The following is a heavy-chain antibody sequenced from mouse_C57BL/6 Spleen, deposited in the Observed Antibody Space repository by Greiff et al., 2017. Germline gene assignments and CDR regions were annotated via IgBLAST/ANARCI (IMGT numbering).Heavy chain of an antibody. CDR3: ARFYYYGSSPPGY. Sequence: QVQLQQPGAELVRPGSSVKLSCKASGYTFTSYWMHWVKQRPIQGLEWIGNIDPSDSETHYNQKFKDKATLTVDKSSSTAYMQLSSLTSEDSAVYYCARFYYYGSSPPGYWGQGTTLTVSS. CDR1: GYTFTSYW. D-gene: IGHD1-1*01. J-gene: IGHJ2*01. V-gene: IGHV1-52*01. CDR2: IDPSDSET.